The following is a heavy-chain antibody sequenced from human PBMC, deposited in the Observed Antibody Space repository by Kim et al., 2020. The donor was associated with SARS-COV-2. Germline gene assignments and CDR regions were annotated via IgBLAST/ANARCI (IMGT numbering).Heavy chain of an antibody. D-gene: IGHD3-10*01. V-gene: IGHV4-34*01. Sequence: KGRGGIGDINQGGDTTYNPARKSRVNISVDSSKDQCYLELSSVTAADTAVYYWARGPGSGSNPSGFGYWGPGTLVTVSS. J-gene: IGHJ4*02. CDR2: INQGGDT. CDR3: ARGPGSGSNPSGFGY.